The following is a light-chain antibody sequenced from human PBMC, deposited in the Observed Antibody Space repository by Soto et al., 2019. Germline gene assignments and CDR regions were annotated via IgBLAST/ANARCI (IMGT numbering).Light chain of an antibody. Sequence: QPVLTHPASVSGSPGQSITISCTGTSSDVGGYNYVSWYQQHPGKAPKLMIYEVSNRPSGVSNRFSGSKSGNTASLTISGLQAEDEADYYCSSYTSRSTRVFGGGTKLTVL. CDR1: SSDVGGYNY. CDR3: SSYTSRSTRV. V-gene: IGLV2-14*01. J-gene: IGLJ2*01. CDR2: EVS.